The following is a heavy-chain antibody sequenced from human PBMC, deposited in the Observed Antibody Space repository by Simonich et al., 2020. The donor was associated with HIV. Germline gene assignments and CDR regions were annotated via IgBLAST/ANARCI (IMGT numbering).Heavy chain of an antibody. J-gene: IGHJ5*02. Sequence: QVQLVQSGAEVKKPGASVKVSCKASGSTFPSYDVHWVRQATGQGQEWMGWMKPNSGNTDYAQKFQGRVTITRDTSINTAYMELSSLKSEDTAVYYCARALRWFDPWGQGTLVTVSS. CDR3: ARALRWFDP. D-gene: IGHD3-16*02. CDR1: GSTFPSYD. V-gene: IGHV1-8*03. CDR2: MKPNSGNT.